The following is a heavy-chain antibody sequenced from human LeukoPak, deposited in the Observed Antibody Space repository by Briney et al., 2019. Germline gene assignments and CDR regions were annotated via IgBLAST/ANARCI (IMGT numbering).Heavy chain of an antibody. CDR2: INPNSGGT. D-gene: IGHD1-26*01. V-gene: IGHV1-2*02. CDR3: ARVGAPKSDAFDI. CDR1: GYTFTGYY. J-gene: IGHJ3*02. Sequence: ASVKVSCKASGYTFTGYYMHWVRQAPGQGLEWMGWINPNSGGTNYAQKFQGRVTMTRDTSISTAYMELSRLRSDDTAVYYYARVGAPKSDAFDIWGQGTMVTVSS.